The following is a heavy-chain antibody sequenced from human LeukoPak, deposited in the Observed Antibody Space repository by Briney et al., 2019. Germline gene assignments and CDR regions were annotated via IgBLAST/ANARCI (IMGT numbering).Heavy chain of an antibody. CDR3: ARPWDYYASGSFVFDP. CDR1: GYIFTNFW. V-gene: IGHV5-51*01. D-gene: IGHD3-10*01. J-gene: IGHJ5*02. Sequence: GESLKISCQASGYIFTNFWIGWVRQMPGKGLEWMGLIYPGDSETRYSPSFEGQVTISADKSISTAFLQWSSLKASDTAMYYCARPWDYYASGSFVFDPWGQGTLVTVSS. CDR2: IYPGDSET.